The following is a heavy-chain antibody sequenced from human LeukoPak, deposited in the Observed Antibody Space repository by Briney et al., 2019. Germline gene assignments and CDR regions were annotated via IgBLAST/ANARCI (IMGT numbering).Heavy chain of an antibody. V-gene: IGHV4-34*01. D-gene: IGHD3-22*01. Sequence: SETLSLTCAVYGGSFSGYYWSWIRQPPGKGLEWIGEVNHSGSTNYNPSLKSRVTISVDTSKNQFSLKLSSVTAADTAVYYCARGYDSSGYYPIYFDYWGQGTLVTISS. CDR2: VNHSGST. CDR3: ARGYDSSGYYPIYFDY. J-gene: IGHJ4*02. CDR1: GGSFSGYY.